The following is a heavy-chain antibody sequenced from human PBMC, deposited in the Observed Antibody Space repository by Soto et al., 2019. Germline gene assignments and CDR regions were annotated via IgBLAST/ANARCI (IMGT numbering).Heavy chain of an antibody. CDR1: GGSISSSNYY. J-gene: IGHJ6*03. D-gene: IGHD3-10*01. CDR2: IYYTGST. Sequence: SETLSLTCTVSGGSISSSNYYWGWIRKAPGKGLEWIGSIYYTGSTFYETSLTSRVTISVDTSKNQFSLRVSSVTAADTAVYYCARQRGEGSASANWYYHYYMDVWGKGTTVTVSS. V-gene: IGHV4-39*01. CDR3: ARQRGEGSASANWYYHYYMDV.